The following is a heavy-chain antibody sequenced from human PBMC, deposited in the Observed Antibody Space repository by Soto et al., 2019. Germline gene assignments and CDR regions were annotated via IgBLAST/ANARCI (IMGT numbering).Heavy chain of an antibody. V-gene: IGHV3-23*01. Sequence: DVQLLESGGGLVQPAGSLRLSCAASGFTFSSYAMGWVRQGPGKGLEWVAVVSIGGSTHYADSVRGRFTISRDNSKNTLSLQMNSLTAEDTAVYFGAKRRGAGWHFDYWGQGALVTVSS. CDR2: VSIGGST. CDR3: AKRRGAGWHFDY. J-gene: IGHJ4*02. CDR1: GFTFSSYA. D-gene: IGHD2-15*01.